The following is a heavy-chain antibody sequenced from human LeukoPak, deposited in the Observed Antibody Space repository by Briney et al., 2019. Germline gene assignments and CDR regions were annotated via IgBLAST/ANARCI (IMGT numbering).Heavy chain of an antibody. J-gene: IGHJ3*02. CDR1: GFTFSSYG. D-gene: IGHD1-26*01. CDR2: IRYDGSNK. CDR3: ARAGGTYYGIAFDM. V-gene: IGHV3-30*02. Sequence: GGSLRLSCAASGFTFSSYGMHWVRQAPGKGLEWVAFIRYDGSNKYYADSVKGRITISRDNAKNSLYLQMNSLRGEDTAVYYCARAGGTYYGIAFDMWGQGTMVTVSS.